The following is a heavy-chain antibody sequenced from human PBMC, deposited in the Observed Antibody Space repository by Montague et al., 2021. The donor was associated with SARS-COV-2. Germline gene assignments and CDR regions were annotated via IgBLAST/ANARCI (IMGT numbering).Heavy chain of an antibody. V-gene: IGHV6-1*01. D-gene: IGHD4-17*01. J-gene: IGHJ1*01. CDR2: TFYRSQWHT. Sequence: CAISGDSVSSDTAAWHWIRQSPSRGLRLLGRTFYRSQWHTDSAASVRSRISFSGDISKNQFSLHLNSVTPEDTAIYYCARDGDYGGTWYSFLQNWGQGTLVIVSS. CDR3: ARDGDYGGTWYSFLQN. CDR1: GDSVSSDTAA.